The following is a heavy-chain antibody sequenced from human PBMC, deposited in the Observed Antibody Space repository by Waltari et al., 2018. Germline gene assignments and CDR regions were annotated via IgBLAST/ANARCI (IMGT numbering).Heavy chain of an antibody. J-gene: IGHJ6*02. CDR1: GFTFSNYA. V-gene: IGHV3-23*01. CDR3: AKDQRIAPTALPYYYYGMDV. D-gene: IGHD6-13*01. Sequence: EVQLLESGGGLVQPGGSLRLSCAASGFTFSNYAMNWVRQAPGKGLEWVSSISGRGGSTYYADSVKGRFTISRDNSKNTLFLQMSSLRAEDTAVYYCAKDQRIAPTALPYYYYGMDVWGQGTTVTVSS. CDR2: ISGRGGST.